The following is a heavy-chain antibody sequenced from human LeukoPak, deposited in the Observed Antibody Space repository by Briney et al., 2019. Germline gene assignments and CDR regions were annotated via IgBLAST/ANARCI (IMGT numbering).Heavy chain of an antibody. CDR1: GFTFTNYA. CDR2: ISASGDST. V-gene: IGHV3-23*01. J-gene: IGHJ4*02. Sequence: GGSLRLSCAASGFTFTNYAMNWVRQAPGKGLEWVSVISASGDSTYYADSVKGRFTISRDNSKNTLYLQINTLRAEDTAVYYCARAEWYYDSSGYYLLGRGLDYWGQGTLVTVSS. CDR3: ARAEWYYDSSGYYLLGRGLDY. D-gene: IGHD3-22*01.